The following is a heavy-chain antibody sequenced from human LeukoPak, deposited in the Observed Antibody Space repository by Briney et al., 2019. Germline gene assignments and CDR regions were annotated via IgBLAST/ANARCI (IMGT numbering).Heavy chain of an antibody. V-gene: IGHV4-59*01. Sequence: SETLSLTCTVSGGSISSYYWSWIRQPPGKGLEWIGYIYYSGSTNYNPSLKSRVTISVDTAKNPFSLKLSSVTAADTAVYYCARDSPAVAGIYWYFDLWGRGTLVTVSS. CDR1: GGSISSYY. CDR2: IYYSGST. CDR3: ARDSPAVAGIYWYFDL. J-gene: IGHJ2*01. D-gene: IGHD6-19*01.